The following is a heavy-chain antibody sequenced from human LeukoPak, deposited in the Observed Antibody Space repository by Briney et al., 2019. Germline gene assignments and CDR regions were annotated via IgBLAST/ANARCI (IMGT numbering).Heavy chain of an antibody. CDR2: INHSGST. CDR1: GGSFSGYY. Sequence: SETLSLTCAVYGGSFSGYYWSWIRQPPGKGLEWIGEINHSGSTSYNPSLKSRVTVSVDTSKNQFSLKLSSVAAADTAVYYCARHDYADYGAFDIWGQGTMVTVSS. J-gene: IGHJ3*02. D-gene: IGHD4-17*01. V-gene: IGHV4-34*01. CDR3: ARHDYADYGAFDI.